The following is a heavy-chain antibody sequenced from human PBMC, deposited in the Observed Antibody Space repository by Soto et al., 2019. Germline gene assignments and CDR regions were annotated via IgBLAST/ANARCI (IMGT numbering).Heavy chain of an antibody. V-gene: IGHV1-18*01. J-gene: IGHJ2*01. D-gene: IGHD4-17*01. CDR3: AREASYYGAAPWFFDL. CDR2: ISAYNGNT. Sequence: ASVKVSFKASGYTFTSYGISWVRQAPGQGLEWMGWISAYNGNTNYAQKLQGRVIMTTDTSTSTAYMELRSLRSDDTAVYYCAREASYYGAAPWFFDLWGRGTLVTVSS. CDR1: GYTFTSYG.